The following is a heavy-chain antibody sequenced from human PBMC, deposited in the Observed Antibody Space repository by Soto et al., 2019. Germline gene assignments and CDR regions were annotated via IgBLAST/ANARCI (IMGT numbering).Heavy chain of an antibody. D-gene: IGHD2-2*01. CDR2: IDHSGYT. CDR1: GGSFSGYY. V-gene: IGHV4-34*01. CDR3: ALVRDCFDP. J-gene: IGHJ5*02. Sequence: SETLSLTSAVYGGSFSGYYWNWIRQPPGKGLEWIGEIDHSGYTNYNPSLKSRVTISVDTSKNQFSLRLTAVTAADTAVYYCALVRDCFDPWGQGTLVTVSS.